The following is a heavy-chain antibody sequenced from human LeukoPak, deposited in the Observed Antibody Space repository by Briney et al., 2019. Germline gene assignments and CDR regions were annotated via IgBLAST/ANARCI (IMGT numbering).Heavy chain of an antibody. CDR3: ARKSASGNYPLDY. Sequence: PGGSLRLSCAVSGFTFSSYWMSWVRQAPGKGLEWVANIKQDGSEKYYVDSVKGRFTISRDNAKNSLYLQMSSLRAEDTALYYCARKSASGNYPLDYWGQGTLVTVSS. CDR2: IKQDGSEK. CDR1: GFTFSSYW. J-gene: IGHJ4*02. D-gene: IGHD3-10*01. V-gene: IGHV3-7*03.